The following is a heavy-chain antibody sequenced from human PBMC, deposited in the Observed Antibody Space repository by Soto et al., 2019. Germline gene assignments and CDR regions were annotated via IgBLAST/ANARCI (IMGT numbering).Heavy chain of an antibody. D-gene: IGHD4-4*01. Sequence: GGSLRLSCAASGFTFSSYGMHWVRQAPGKGLEWVAVISYDGSNKYYADSVKGRFTISRDNSKNTLYLQMNSLRAEDTAVYYCAKGTVTTDYWGQGTLVTVSS. CDR3: AKGTVTTDY. CDR1: GFTFSSYG. CDR2: ISYDGSNK. V-gene: IGHV3-30*18. J-gene: IGHJ4*02.